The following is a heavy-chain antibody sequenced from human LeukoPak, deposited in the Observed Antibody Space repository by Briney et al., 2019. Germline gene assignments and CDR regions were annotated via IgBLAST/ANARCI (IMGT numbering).Heavy chain of an antibody. D-gene: IGHD2-21*02. CDR1: GGTFSSYA. J-gene: IGHJ4*02. V-gene: IGHV1-69*13. CDR2: IIPIFGTA. Sequence: ASVKVSCKASGGTFSSYAISWVRQAPGQGLEWMGGIIPIFGTANYAQKFQGRVTITADGSTSTAYMELSSLRSEDTAVYYCAREVRVVVTAIHYYFDCWGQGTLVTVSS. CDR3: AREVRVVVTAIHYYFDC.